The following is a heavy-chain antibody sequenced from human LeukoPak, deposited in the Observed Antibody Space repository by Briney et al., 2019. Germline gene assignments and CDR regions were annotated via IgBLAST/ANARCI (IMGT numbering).Heavy chain of an antibody. CDR1: GYTFTGYY. Sequence: ASVKVSCKASGYTFTGYYMHWVRQAPGQGLEWMGWINPNSGGTNYAQKFQGRVTMTRDTSISTAYMELSRLRSDDTAVYYCARGPAYGDYSFYYFDYWGQGTLVTVSS. J-gene: IGHJ4*02. CDR2: INPNSGGT. CDR3: ARGPAYGDYSFYYFDY. D-gene: IGHD4-17*01. V-gene: IGHV1-2*02.